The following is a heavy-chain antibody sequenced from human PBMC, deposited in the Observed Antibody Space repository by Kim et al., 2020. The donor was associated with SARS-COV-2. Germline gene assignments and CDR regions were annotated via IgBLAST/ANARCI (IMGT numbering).Heavy chain of an antibody. J-gene: IGHJ3*02. CDR2: IIPIFGTA. D-gene: IGHD1-7*01. CDR3: ARLTGTTVGGAFDI. CDR1: GGTFSSYA. Sequence: SVKVSCKASGGTFSSYAISWVRQAPGQGLEWMGGIIPIFGTANYAQKFQGRVTITADESTSTAYMELSSLRSEDTAVYYCARLTGTTVGGAFDIWGQGTMVTVSS. V-gene: IGHV1-69*13.